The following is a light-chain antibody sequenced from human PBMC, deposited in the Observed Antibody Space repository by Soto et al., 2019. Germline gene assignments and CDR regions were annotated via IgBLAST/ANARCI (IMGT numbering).Light chain of an antibody. J-gene: IGKJ2*01. Sequence: EIVKTQSPATLSVSPGERATLSCRASQSVSSNLAWYQQKPGQAPRLLFYGASTRATGLPARFSGSGSGTDFTLTISSLQSEDFAVYYCQQSNNWPYTFGQGTKLEIK. V-gene: IGKV3-15*01. CDR2: GAS. CDR1: QSVSSN. CDR3: QQSNNWPYT.